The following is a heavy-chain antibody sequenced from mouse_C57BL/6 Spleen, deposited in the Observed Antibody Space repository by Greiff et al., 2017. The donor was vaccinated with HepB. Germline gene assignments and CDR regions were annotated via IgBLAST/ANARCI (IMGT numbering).Heavy chain of an antibody. D-gene: IGHD1-1*01. CDR1: GYTFTSYW. V-gene: IGHV1-52*01. CDR2: IDPSDSET. CDR3: ARGIYYYGSGDWYFDV. J-gene: IGHJ1*03. Sequence: VQLQQPGAELVRPGSSVKLSCKASGYTFTSYWMHWVKQRPIQGLEWIGNIDPSDSETHYNQKFKDKATLTVDKSSSTAYMQLSSLTSEDSAVYYCARGIYYYGSGDWYFDVGGTGTTVTVSS.